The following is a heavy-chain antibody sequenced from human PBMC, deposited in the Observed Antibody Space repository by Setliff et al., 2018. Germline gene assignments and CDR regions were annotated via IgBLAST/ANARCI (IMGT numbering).Heavy chain of an antibody. V-gene: IGHV1-2*02. Sequence: GASVKVSCKASGNTFTGYYIHWLRQAPGQGLEWMGCIDPNSGDTTFAQKFQGRVTITRDTSNSTDYMDLSRLTSDDTAVYYCAREALSTVVAWDYWGQGTLVTVSS. CDR1: GNTFTGYY. D-gene: IGHD4-17*01. CDR3: AREALSTVVAWDY. CDR2: IDPNSGDT. J-gene: IGHJ4*02.